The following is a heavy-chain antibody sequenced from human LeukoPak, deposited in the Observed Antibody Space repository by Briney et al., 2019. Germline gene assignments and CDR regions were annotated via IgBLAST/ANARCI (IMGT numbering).Heavy chain of an antibody. J-gene: IGHJ4*02. V-gene: IGHV3-23*01. CDR3: AKDLEGSGSYYFDY. D-gene: IGHD3-10*01. Sequence: GGSLRLSCAASGFTFSSHAMSWVRQAPGKGLEWVSAISGSGGSTYYADSVKGRFTISRDNSKNTLYLQMNSLRAEDTAVYYCAKDLEGSGSYYFDYWGQGTLVTVSS. CDR2: ISGSGGST. CDR1: GFTFSSHA.